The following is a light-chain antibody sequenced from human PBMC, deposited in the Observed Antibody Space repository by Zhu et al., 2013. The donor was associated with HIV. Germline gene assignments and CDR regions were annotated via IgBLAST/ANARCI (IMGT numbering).Light chain of an antibody. CDR1: QTVSYKH. V-gene: IGKV3-20*01. Sequence: EVVLMQSPGTLSLSPGERATLSCRASQTVSYKHIAWYQQKPGQAPRLLIYGASSRAPGIPDRFSGSGSGTEFTLTISRLETEDFAVYYCQHYGTSPLTFGGGTRVEI. J-gene: IGKJ4*01. CDR3: QHYGTSPLT. CDR2: GAS.